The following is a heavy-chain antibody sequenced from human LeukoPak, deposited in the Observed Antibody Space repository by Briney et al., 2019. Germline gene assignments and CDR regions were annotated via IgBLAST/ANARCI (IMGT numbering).Heavy chain of an antibody. CDR2: ISGSGVST. Sequence: TGGSLRLSCAASGFTFSINTYATTWVRQAPGKGLEWVSAISGSGVSTSYADSVKGRFTISRDNSKNTLYLQMNTLRAEDRAVYYCAKSTLATAGNRGLFGSRVSPPYFDYWGQGTLVTVSS. J-gene: IGHJ4*02. V-gene: IGHV3-23*01. D-gene: IGHD6-13*01. CDR3: AKSTLATAGNRGLFGSRVSPPYFDY. CDR1: GFTFSINTYA.